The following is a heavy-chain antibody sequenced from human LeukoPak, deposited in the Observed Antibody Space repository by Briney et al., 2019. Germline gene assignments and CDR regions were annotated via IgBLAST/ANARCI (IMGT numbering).Heavy chain of an antibody. J-gene: IGHJ4*02. CDR3: AVYDSSGYPFDY. V-gene: IGHV5-10-1*01. D-gene: IGHD3-22*01. Sequence: GESLRISCKGSGXSFTSYWSSWVRQMPGKGLEWMGRIDPSDSYTNYSPSFQGHVTISADKSISTAYLQWSSLKASDTAMYYCAVYDSSGYPFDYWGQGTLVTVSS. CDR1: GXSFTSYW. CDR2: IDPSDSYT.